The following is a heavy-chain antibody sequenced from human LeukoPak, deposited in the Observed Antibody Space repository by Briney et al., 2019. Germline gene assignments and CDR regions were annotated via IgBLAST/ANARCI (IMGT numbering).Heavy chain of an antibody. V-gene: IGHV3-30*18. J-gene: IGHJ4*02. Sequence: GSLKLSCAASGFSFISYGMHWVRQAPGKGLEWVGVISDDGRRKDYADSVKGRFTISRDNSKDTLYLQMNSLRAEDTAVYYCAKRPSDYGDYVSYFDYWGQGTLVTVSS. CDR1: GFSFISYG. D-gene: IGHD4-17*01. CDR2: ISDDGRRK. CDR3: AKRPSDYGDYVSYFDY.